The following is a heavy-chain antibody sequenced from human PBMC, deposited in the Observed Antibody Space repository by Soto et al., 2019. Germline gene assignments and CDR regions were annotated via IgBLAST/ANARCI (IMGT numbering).Heavy chain of an antibody. J-gene: IGHJ3*02. CDR2: ISAYNGNT. CDR3: ARDPKIAVAGRSDAFDI. V-gene: IGHV1-18*01. Sequence: ASVKVSCKASGYTFTSYGISWVRQAPGQGLEWMGWISAYNGNTNYAQKLQGRVTMTTDTSTSTAYMELRSLRSDDTAVYYCARDPKIAVAGRSDAFDIWGQGTMVTVSS. CDR1: GYTFTSYG. D-gene: IGHD6-19*01.